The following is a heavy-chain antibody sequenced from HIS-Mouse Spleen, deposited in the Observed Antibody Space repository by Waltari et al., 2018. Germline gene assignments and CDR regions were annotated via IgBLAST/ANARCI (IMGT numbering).Heavy chain of an antibody. CDR2: ISGSGGST. D-gene: IGHD6-6*01. CDR3: AKDLRPAYSSSPYFDY. V-gene: IGHV3-23*01. Sequence: EVQLLESGGGLVQPGGSLRLSCAASGFTFSSYAMSWVRQAPGKGLEWVSAISGSGGSTYYADSVKGRFTISRDNAKNSLYLQMNSLRAEDTALYYCAKDLRPAYSSSPYFDYWGQGTLVTVSS. CDR1: GFTFSSYA. J-gene: IGHJ4*02.